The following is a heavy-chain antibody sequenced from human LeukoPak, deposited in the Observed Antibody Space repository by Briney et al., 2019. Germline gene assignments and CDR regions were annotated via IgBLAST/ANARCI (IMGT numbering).Heavy chain of an antibody. CDR3: ATPPSGRSGYDYYYMDV. CDR2: IIPIFGTA. CDR1: AYTFTSYG. V-gene: IGHV1-69*05. D-gene: IGHD3-10*01. Sequence: SVKVSCKSSAYTFTSYGISWVRQAPGQGLEWVGGIIPIFGTANYAQKFQGRVTITTDESTSTAYMELSSLRSEDTAVYYGATPPSGRSGYDYYYMDVWGKGTTVTVSS. J-gene: IGHJ6*03.